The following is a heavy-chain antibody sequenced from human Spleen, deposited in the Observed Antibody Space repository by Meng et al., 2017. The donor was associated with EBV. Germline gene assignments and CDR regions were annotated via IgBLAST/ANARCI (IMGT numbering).Heavy chain of an antibody. J-gene: IGHJ5*02. Sequence: QVQLVQSGAEVKKTGASVKVSCKASGYSFSNYGISWVRQAPGQGLEWMGWINVNNGNTDFAQKFQDRVTMTTDISTSTAYMELRSLRSDDTAVYYCARVRDYIRTFSYTYNWFDPWDRGTLVTVSS. CDR1: GYSFSNYG. CDR2: INVNNGNT. D-gene: IGHD5-12*01. V-gene: IGHV1-18*01. CDR3: ARVRDYIRTFSYTYNWFDP.